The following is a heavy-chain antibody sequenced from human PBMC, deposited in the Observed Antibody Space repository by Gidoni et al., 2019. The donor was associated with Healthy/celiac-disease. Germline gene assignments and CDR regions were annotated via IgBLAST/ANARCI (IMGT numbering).Heavy chain of an antibody. D-gene: IGHD4-4*01. Sequence: QVQLQESGPGLVKPSETLSLTCTVPGGSVSRGSYYWSWIRQPPGKGLEWIGYIYYSGSTNYNPSLKSRVTISVDTSKNQFSLKLSSVTAADTAVYYCARHSNSPYYYYYMDVWGKGTTVTVSS. CDR3: ARHSNSPYYYYYMDV. CDR2: IYYSGST. V-gene: IGHV4-61*01. J-gene: IGHJ6*03. CDR1: GGSVSRGSYY.